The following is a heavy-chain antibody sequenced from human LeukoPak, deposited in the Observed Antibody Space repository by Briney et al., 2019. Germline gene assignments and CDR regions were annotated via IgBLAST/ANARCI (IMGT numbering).Heavy chain of an antibody. CDR2: INPNSGGT. D-gene: IGHD3-22*01. CDR1: GYTFTSYG. CDR3: ARGYYYDSSGFNAFDI. J-gene: IGHJ3*02. V-gene: IGHV1-2*02. Sequence: ASVKVSCKASGYTFTSYGISWVRQAPGQGLEWMGWINPNSGGTNYAQKFQGRVTMTRDTSISTAYMELSRLRSEDTAVYYCARGYYYDSSGFNAFDIWGQGTMVTVSS.